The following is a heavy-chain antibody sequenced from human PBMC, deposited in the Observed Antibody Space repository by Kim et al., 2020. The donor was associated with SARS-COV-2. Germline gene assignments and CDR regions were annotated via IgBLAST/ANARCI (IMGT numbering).Heavy chain of an antibody. V-gene: IGHV3-33*01. D-gene: IGHD2-8*02. Sequence: GGSLRLSCSPSGFSFKNYGMHWVRQAPAKGLEWVAHDGGTRDYGDSVRGRFTLSRDTSKNTLYLQFNSLSAEDKGIYYCVRDKDWWLDLWGRGIQVTGYS. J-gene: IGHJ2*01. CDR2: DGGTR. CDR3: VRDKDWWLDL. CDR1: GFSFKNYG.